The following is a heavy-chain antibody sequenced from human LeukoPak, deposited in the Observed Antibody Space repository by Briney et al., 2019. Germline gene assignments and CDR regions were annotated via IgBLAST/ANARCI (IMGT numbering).Heavy chain of an antibody. CDR3: ARGRYTLTSTVTTFDY. D-gene: IGHD4-17*01. CDR2: IKTDGSEK. V-gene: IGHV3-7*01. CDR1: GFTFNNHW. J-gene: IGHJ4*02. Sequence: PGGSLRLSCVVSGFTFNNHWMSWVRQAPGKGPEWVATIKTDGSEKYYVDSVEGRFTISRDNAKNSLYLQMNSLRAEDTAVYYCARGRYTLTSTVTTFDYWGQGTLVTVSS.